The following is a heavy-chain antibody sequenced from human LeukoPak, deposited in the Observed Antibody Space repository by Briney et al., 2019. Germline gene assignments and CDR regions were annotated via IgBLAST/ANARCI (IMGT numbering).Heavy chain of an antibody. V-gene: IGHV3-33*01. CDR2: LWYDGTNK. J-gene: IGHJ5*02. CDR3: ARDAVIVPSNWFDP. D-gene: IGHD2-15*01. CDR1: GFTFSSYG. Sequence: GRSLRLSCAASGFTFSSYGMHWVRQAPGKGLEGAAVLWYDGTNKYYADSVKGRFTISRDISKTTLYLQMNSLRVEDTAVYYCARDAVIVPSNWFDPWGQGTLVTVSS.